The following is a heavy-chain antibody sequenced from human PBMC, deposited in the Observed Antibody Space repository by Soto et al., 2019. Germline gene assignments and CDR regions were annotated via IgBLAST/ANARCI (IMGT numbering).Heavy chain of an antibody. CDR3: ARLGGHSIWGHYYYYYMDV. Sequence: ASVKVSCKASGYTFTSYGISWVRQAPGQGLEWMGWISAYNGNTNYAQKPQGRVTMTTDTSTSTAYMELRSLRSDDTAVYYCARLGGHSIWGHYYYYYMDVWGKGTTVTVSS. D-gene: IGHD3-16*01. J-gene: IGHJ6*03. CDR1: GYTFTSYG. V-gene: IGHV1-18*01. CDR2: ISAYNGNT.